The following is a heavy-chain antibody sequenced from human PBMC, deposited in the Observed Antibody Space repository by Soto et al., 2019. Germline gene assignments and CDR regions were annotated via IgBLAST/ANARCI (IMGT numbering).Heavy chain of an antibody. CDR1: GGSISSGGYY. Sequence: LSLTCTVSGGSISSGGYYWSWIRQHPGKGLEWIGYIYYSGSTYYNPSLKSRVTISVDTSKNQFSLKLSSVTAADTAVYYCARGGYCSSTSCYRASSPRPWWAFDPWGQGTLVTVSS. CDR2: IYYSGST. D-gene: IGHD2-2*02. V-gene: IGHV4-31*03. J-gene: IGHJ5*02. CDR3: ARGGYCSSTSCYRASSPRPWWAFDP.